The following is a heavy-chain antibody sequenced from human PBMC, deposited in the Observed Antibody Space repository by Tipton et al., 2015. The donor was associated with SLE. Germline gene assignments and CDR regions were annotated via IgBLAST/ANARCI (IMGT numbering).Heavy chain of an antibody. CDR1: GYTFASYD. CDR2: MNPDNGDT. Sequence: QLVQSGAEVKKPGASVKVSCKASGYTFASYDINWVRQAAGQGLEWMGWMNPDNGDTGYAQKFQGRVTMTRSTSITTAYMELSSLTSEDTAVYYCARVPVRTTGGFGRFRMDVWGKGTTVTVSS. V-gene: IGHV1-8*01. J-gene: IGHJ6*04. CDR3: ARVPVRTTGGFGRFRMDV. D-gene: IGHD1-1*01.